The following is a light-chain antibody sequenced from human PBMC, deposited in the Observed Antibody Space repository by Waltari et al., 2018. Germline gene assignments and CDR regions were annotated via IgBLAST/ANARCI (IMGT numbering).Light chain of an antibody. Sequence: ETVLTQSPATLSLSPGGRATLACRASESVITFLSWYPQRPCPAPRLLIYDASKRATGIPARFSGAGSGTDFILTISNLEPEDFALYFCEQRSSWPRTFGQGTKLEMK. CDR3: EQRSSWPRT. V-gene: IGKV3-11*01. J-gene: IGKJ2*01. CDR1: ESVITF. CDR2: DAS.